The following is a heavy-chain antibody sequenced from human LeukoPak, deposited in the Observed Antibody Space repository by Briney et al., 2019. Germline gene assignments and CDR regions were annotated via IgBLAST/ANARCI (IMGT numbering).Heavy chain of an antibody. J-gene: IGHJ4*02. CDR3: ARSRLRFLEWFSIDY. V-gene: IGHV3-66*02. CDR1: GFSVSTNC. Sequence: GGSLRLSCAASGFSVSTNCMSWVRQAPGKGLEWVSVIYSGGSTYYADSVKGRFTISRDNSKNTLYLQMNSLRAEDTAVYYCARSRLRFLEWFSIDYWGQGTLVTVSS. CDR2: IYSGGST. D-gene: IGHD3-3*01.